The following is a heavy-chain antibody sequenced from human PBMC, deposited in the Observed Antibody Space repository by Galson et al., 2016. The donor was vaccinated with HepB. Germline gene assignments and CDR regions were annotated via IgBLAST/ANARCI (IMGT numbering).Heavy chain of an antibody. D-gene: IGHD6-13*01. Sequence: SVKVSCKASGYTFTSYGISWVRQAPGQGLEWMGWISAYNGNTNYAQKLQGRVTMTTDTSTSTAYMELRSLRSDDTAVYYCARDALRIAAAGTFDYWGQGTLVTVSS. V-gene: IGHV1-18*01. J-gene: IGHJ4*02. CDR2: ISAYNGNT. CDR1: GYTFTSYG. CDR3: ARDALRIAAAGTFDY.